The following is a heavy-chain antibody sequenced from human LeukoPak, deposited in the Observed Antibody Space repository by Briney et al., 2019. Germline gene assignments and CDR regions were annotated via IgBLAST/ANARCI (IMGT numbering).Heavy chain of an antibody. Sequence: SVKVSCKASGGTFSSYAISWVRQAPGQGLEWMGGLIPIFGTANYAQKFQGRVTITADESTSTAYMELSSLRSEDTAVYYCARGLSSGWYLAGYYFDYWGQGTLVTVSS. J-gene: IGHJ4*02. CDR3: ARGLSSGWYLAGYYFDY. CDR1: GGTFSSYA. D-gene: IGHD6-19*01. V-gene: IGHV1-69*13. CDR2: LIPIFGTA.